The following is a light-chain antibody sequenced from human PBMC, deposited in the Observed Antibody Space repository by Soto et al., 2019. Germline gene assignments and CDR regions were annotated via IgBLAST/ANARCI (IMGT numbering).Light chain of an antibody. Sequence: EIVMTQSPATLPVSLGERVTLSCRASQSVRSNFAWYQQKPGQAPRVLIYGASTSATGIPARFTGSGSGTEFTLTISSLQSDDFALYYCQQYNTWPPYTFGQGTNLEIK. J-gene: IGKJ2*01. CDR1: QSVRSN. CDR3: QQYNTWPPYT. CDR2: GAS. V-gene: IGKV3-15*01.